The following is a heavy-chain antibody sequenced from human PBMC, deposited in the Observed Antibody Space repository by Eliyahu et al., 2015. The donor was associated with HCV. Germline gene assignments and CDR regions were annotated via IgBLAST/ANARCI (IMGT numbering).Heavy chain of an antibody. CDR2: XSYDGSNK. V-gene: IGHV3-30*03. CDR1: GFTFGSXG. Sequence: QVQLVESGGGVVQPGXSVXLSXAASGFTFGSXGVHWXRQAPGKGLEWXAVXSYDGSNKYYGDSVKGRFTISRDNSKNTVYLQMNSLRAEDTAVYYCARDVQPHRISVLQYWGRGTLVTVSS. J-gene: IGHJ4*02. CDR3: ARDVQPHRISVLQY. D-gene: IGHD1-14*01.